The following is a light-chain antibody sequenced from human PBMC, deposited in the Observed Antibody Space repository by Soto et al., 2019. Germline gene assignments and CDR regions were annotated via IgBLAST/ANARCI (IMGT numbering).Light chain of an antibody. Sequence: QSVLTQPASVSGSPGQSIAISCTGTSSDVGYYNYASWYQQHPGKAPKVMIYDVNNRPSGVSDRFSGSKSGNTASLTISGLQAEDEADYYCSSYTSSSTYVFGTGTKVTVL. V-gene: IGLV2-14*01. J-gene: IGLJ1*01. CDR3: SSYTSSSTYV. CDR2: DVN. CDR1: SSDVGYYNY.